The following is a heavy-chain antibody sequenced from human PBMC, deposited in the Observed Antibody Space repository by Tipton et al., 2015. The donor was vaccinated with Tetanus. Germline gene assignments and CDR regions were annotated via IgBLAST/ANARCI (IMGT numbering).Heavy chain of an antibody. D-gene: IGHD1-1*01. Sequence: TLSLTCTVSGASINAGGYLWTWVRQYPGKGLEWIGNIYYTAHTPYTPSLDSRVSISVDTSKNHFSLIITSMTAAAAAVYYCAVLPKHWQAPRGPPWGQGILVTASS. CDR2: IYYTAHT. J-gene: IGHJ5*02. CDR3: AVLPKHWQAPRGPP. CDR1: GASINAGGYL. V-gene: IGHV4-31*03.